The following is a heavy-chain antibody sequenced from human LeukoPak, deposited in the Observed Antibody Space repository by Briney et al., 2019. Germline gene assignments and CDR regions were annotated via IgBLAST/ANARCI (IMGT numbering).Heavy chain of an antibody. CDR2: ISVSGVST. V-gene: IGHV3-23*01. J-gene: IGHJ4*02. CDR1: GFTFSSYA. D-gene: IGHD1-14*01. CDR3: AKGGFNPFDY. Sequence: GGSLRLSCAASGFTFSSYAMSWVRQAPGKGLEWVSGISVSGVSTNYADSVKGRFTISRDNSKNTLYLQMNSLRAEDTAVYYCAKGGFNPFDYWGQGTLVTVSS.